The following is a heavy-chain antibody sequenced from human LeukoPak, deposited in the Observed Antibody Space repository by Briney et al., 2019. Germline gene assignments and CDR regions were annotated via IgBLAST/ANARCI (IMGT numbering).Heavy chain of an antibody. CDR2: INSDGSIT. V-gene: IGHV3-74*01. Sequence: GVSLRLSCAASGFTFTTYWMHRVRQAPGKGLVWVSHINSDGSITSYADSVKGRFTISRDNAKNTLYLQMNSLRAEDTAVYYCARDAVDTANAVWGQGTTVTVS. CDR3: ARDAVDTANAV. D-gene: IGHD5-18*01. CDR1: GFTFTTYW. J-gene: IGHJ6*02.